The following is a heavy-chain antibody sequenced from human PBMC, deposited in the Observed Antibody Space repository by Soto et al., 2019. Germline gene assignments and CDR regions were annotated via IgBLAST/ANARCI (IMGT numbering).Heavy chain of an antibody. CDR3: ARDRGGSGGICYRDLGY. V-gene: IGHV3-48*01. CDR1: GFTFSTYS. Sequence: EVQLVESGGGLVQPGGSLRLSCAASGFTFSTYSMSWVRQAPGKGLEWVSYISSTNNTIYYADSVKGRFTISRDNAENXXYLHMNSLSAEDTAVYYCARDRGGSGGICYRDLGYWGQGTLVTVSS. D-gene: IGHD2-15*01. J-gene: IGHJ4*02. CDR2: ISSTNNTI.